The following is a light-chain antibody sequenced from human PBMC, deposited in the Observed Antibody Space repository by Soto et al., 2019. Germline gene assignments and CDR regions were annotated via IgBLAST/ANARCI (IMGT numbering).Light chain of an antibody. CDR3: QQYDGSPRT. V-gene: IGKV3-20*01. Sequence: EIVLTQSPGTLSLSPGDTATLSCRASQSVRSNFLAWYQHKPGQAPRLLIHDAYSQATGIPDRFSGSGSDRVFTITISRLEPEDFAEYYCQQYDGSPRTFGQGTKLEIK. CDR2: DAY. J-gene: IGKJ2*01. CDR1: QSVRSNF.